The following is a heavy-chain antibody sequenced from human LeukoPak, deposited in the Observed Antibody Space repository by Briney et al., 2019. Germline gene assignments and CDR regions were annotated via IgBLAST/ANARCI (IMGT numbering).Heavy chain of an antibody. J-gene: IGHJ4*02. V-gene: IGHV3-48*03. CDR1: GFTFSSYE. CDR3: ARDYGSIFDY. D-gene: IGHD3-10*01. CDR2: ISSSGSTI. Sequence: GGSLRLSCAAPGFTFSSYEMNWVRQAPGKGLEWVSYISSSGSTIYHADSVKGRFTISRDNAKNSLYLQMNSLRAEDTAVYYCARDYGSIFDYWGQGTLVTVSS.